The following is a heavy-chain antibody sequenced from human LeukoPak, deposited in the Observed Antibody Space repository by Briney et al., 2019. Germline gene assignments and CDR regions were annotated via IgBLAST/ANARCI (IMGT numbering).Heavy chain of an antibody. J-gene: IGHJ4*02. D-gene: IGHD5-12*01. CDR2: LSGSGGST. V-gene: IGHV3-23*01. Sequence: PGGSLRLSCAASGFTFSSYAMNWVRQAPGKGLEWVSGLSGSGGSTYYADSVKGRFTISRDNSKNTLYLQMNSLRVEDTAVYYCAKDLRSGHDSPVDYWGQGTLVTVSS. CDR1: GFTFSSYA. CDR3: AKDLRSGHDSPVDY.